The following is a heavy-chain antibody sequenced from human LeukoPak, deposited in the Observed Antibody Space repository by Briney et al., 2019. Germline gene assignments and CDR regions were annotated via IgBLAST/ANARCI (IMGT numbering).Heavy chain of an antibody. D-gene: IGHD4-17*01. CDR3: ARDLYGESTDY. Sequence: SETLSLTCTVSGGSISSSYYYWSWIRQPTGKGLEWIGRVYTSGSTSYNPSLRSRVTMSGDTSKNQFSLKLSSVTAADTAVYYCARDLYGESTDYWGQGTLITVSS. CDR1: GGSISSSYYY. J-gene: IGHJ4*02. V-gene: IGHV4-61*02. CDR2: VYTSGST.